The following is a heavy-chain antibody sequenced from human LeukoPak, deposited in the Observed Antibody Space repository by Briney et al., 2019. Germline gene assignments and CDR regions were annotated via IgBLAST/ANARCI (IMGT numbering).Heavy chain of an antibody. V-gene: IGHV4-39*01. CDR3: ARHIKGYYDSSGYEAFDI. J-gene: IGHJ3*02. D-gene: IGHD3-22*01. Sequence: SETLSLTCTVSGGSISSSSYYWGWIRQPPGKGLEWIGSIYYSGSTYYNPSLKSRVTISVDTSKNQLSLKLSSVTAADTAVYYCARHIKGYYDSSGYEAFDIWGQGTMVTVSS. CDR2: IYYSGST. CDR1: GGSISSSSYY.